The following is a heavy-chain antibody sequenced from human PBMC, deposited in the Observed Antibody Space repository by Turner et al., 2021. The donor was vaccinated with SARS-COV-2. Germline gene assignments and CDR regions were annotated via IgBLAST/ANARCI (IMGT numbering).Heavy chain of an antibody. J-gene: IGHJ4*02. D-gene: IGHD3-22*01. CDR2: IYYSGST. CDR1: GGSISSSSYY. CDR3: ARGGLYYYDYSAYYNPAIDY. V-gene: IGHV4-39*01. Sequence: QLQLQESGPGLVKPSETLSLTCTVSGGSISSSSYYWGWIRQPPGKGLEWIGSIYYSGSTYYNPSLKSRVTISVDTSKNQFSLKLSSVTAADTAVYYCARGGLYYYDYSAYYNPAIDYWGQGTLVTVSS.